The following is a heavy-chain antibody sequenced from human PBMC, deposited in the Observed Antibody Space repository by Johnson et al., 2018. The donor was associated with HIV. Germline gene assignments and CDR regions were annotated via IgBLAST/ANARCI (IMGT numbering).Heavy chain of an antibody. CDR2: ISSSGSTI. V-gene: IGHV3-11*04. CDR3: ARDHQIKTIFGVVIDNSFDAFDI. J-gene: IGHJ3*02. Sequence: VQLVESGGGLVKPGGSLRLSCAASGFTFSDYYMSWIRQAPGKGLEWVSYISSSGSTIYYEDSVTGRFTISRDNANNSLSLQRNRLSAEETAGYFCARDHQIKTIFGVVIDNSFDAFDIWGQGSMVTVSS. CDR1: GFTFSDYY. D-gene: IGHD3-3*01.